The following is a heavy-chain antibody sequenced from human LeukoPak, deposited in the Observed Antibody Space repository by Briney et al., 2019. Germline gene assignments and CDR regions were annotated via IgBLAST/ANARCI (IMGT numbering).Heavy chain of an antibody. Sequence: GGSLRLSCAASGFTFSLYGMHWVRQAPGKGLDWVAVIWYDGSYIYYSDSVKGRFTISRDNSKKTMYLQMNSLRVEDTAVYYCARDGEGGYPVDYWGQGTLVTVSS. CDR1: GFTFSLYG. CDR3: ARDGEGGYPVDY. D-gene: IGHD3-10*01. J-gene: IGHJ4*02. CDR2: IWYDGSYI. V-gene: IGHV3-33*01.